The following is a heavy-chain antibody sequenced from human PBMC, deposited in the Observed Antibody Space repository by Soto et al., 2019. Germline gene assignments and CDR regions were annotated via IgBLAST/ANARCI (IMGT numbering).Heavy chain of an antibody. CDR1: GYNLVKYG. Sequence: ASVKVSCKASGYNLVKYGITWVRQAPGQGLEWLGWISPYNGNTKYAQKIQGRVIMTTDTSTTTAYLELLSLTSDDTAVYYCARGRLEWYPNYAMDDGGQETKVTV. V-gene: IGHV1-18*01. CDR3: ARGRLEWYPNYAMDD. D-gene: IGHD3-3*01. CDR2: ISPYNGNT. J-gene: IGHJ6*02.